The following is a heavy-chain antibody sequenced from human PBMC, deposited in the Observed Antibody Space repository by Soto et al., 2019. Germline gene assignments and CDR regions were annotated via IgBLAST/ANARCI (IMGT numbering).Heavy chain of an antibody. CDR3: ARVAPEPPGITMIVVGYGMDV. CDR2: ISSSSSTI. J-gene: IGHJ6*02. V-gene: IGHV3-48*02. CDR1: GFTFSSYS. D-gene: IGHD3-22*01. Sequence: GGSLRLSCAASGFTFSSYSMNWVRQAPGKGLEWVSYISSSSSTIYYADSVKGRFTISRDNAKNSLYLQMNSLRDEDTAVYYCARVAPEPPGITMIVVGYGMDVWGQGTTVTVSS.